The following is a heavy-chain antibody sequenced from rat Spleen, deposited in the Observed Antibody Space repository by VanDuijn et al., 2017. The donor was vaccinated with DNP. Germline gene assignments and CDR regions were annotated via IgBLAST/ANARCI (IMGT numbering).Heavy chain of an antibody. CDR1: GFSLTSNS. V-gene: IGHV2-47*01. D-gene: IGHD1-10*01. Sequence: QVQLKESGPGLVQPSQTLSLTCTVSGFSLTSNSVSWIRQPPGKGMEWIAAISSGGATYFNSALKSRLSISRETSKSQVFLGMNSLQTEDTAIYFCTREREPYNNPYYFDYWGQGVMVTVSS. CDR3: TREREPYNNPYYFDY. J-gene: IGHJ2*01. CDR2: ISSGGAT.